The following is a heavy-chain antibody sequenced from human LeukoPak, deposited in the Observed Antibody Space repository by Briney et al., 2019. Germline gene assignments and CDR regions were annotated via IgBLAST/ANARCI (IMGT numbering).Heavy chain of an antibody. V-gene: IGHV4-61*02. CDR2: IYTSGST. CDR1: GNSISSGDNY. J-gene: IGHJ6*03. CDR3: ARGSDSKRYYYYYMDV. Sequence: SETLSLTCTVSGNSISSGDNYWSWIRQPAGKGLEWIGRIYTSGSTNYNPSLKSRVTISGDTSKNQFSLRLSSVAAADTAVYYCARGSDSKRYYYYYMDVWGKGTTVTISS. D-gene: IGHD2/OR15-2a*01.